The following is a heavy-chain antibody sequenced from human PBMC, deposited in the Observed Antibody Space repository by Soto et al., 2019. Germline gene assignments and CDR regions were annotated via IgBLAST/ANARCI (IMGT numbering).Heavy chain of an antibody. CDR2: ISYDGSNK. J-gene: IGHJ6*02. CDR1: GFTFSSYG. D-gene: IGHD6-6*01. CDR3: AKEKGELVLYYYYGMDV. V-gene: IGHV3-30*18. Sequence: QVQLVESGGGVVQPGRSLRLSCAASGFTFSSYGMHWVRQAPGKGLEWVAVISYDGSNKYYADSVKGRFTISRDNSKNTLYLQMNSLSAEDTAVYYCAKEKGELVLYYYYGMDVWGQGTTVTVSS.